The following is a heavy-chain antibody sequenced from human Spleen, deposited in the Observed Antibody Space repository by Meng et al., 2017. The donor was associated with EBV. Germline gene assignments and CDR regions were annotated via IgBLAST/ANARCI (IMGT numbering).Heavy chain of an antibody. V-gene: IGHV4-4*02. Sequence: GHVVGAGPGRGKASGELSLTLAGPCASISSSNWWSWFRRPPGKGLEWIGEIYQNGSTKYNPSHKRRVTISVDKSKNQFSLKLSSVTAADTAVYYCAKDYPMITFGGVIVTPLYYWGQGTLVTVPS. CDR2: IYQNGST. CDR3: AKDYPMITFGGVIVTPLYY. J-gene: IGHJ4*02. D-gene: IGHD3-16*02. CDR1: CASISSSNW.